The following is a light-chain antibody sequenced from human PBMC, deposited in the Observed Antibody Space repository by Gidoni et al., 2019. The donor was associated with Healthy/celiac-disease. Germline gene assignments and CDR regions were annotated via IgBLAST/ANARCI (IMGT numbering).Light chain of an antibody. CDR2: GAS. J-gene: IGKJ4*01. CDR1: QSVSSSY. CDR3: QQYGSSPALT. Sequence: DIVLTQSPGTLSLSPGERATLSCRASQSVSSSYLAWYQQKPGQAPRLLIYGASSRATGIPDRFSGSGSGTDFTLTISRLDPEDFAVYYCQQYGSSPALTFGGXTKVEIK. V-gene: IGKV3-20*01.